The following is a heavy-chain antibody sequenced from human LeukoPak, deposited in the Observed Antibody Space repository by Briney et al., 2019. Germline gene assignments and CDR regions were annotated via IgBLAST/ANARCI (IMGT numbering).Heavy chain of an antibody. CDR3: ARQPMVVGAARGAYFDY. D-gene: IGHD1-26*01. V-gene: IGHV4-59*08. CDR1: GGSISSYY. Sequence: SEPLSLTCTVSGGSISSYYWSWIRQPPGKGLEWIGYIYYSGSTNYNPSLKSRVTISVDTSKNQFSLRLNSVTAADTAVYYCARQPMVVGAARGAYFDYWGQGTLVTVSS. J-gene: IGHJ4*02. CDR2: IYYSGST.